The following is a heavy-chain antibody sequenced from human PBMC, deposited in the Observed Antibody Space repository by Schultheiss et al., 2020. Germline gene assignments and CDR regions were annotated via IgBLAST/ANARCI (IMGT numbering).Heavy chain of an antibody. J-gene: IGHJ6*02. CDR1: GGSFSGYY. V-gene: IGHV4-34*01. CDR3: ASGRGGMDV. CDR2: INHSGST. Sequence: AETLSLTCAVYGGSFSGYYWSWIRQPPGKGLEWIGEINHSGSTNYNPSLKSRVTISVDTSKNQFSLKLSSVTAADTAVYYCASGRGGMDVWGQGTTVTVSS.